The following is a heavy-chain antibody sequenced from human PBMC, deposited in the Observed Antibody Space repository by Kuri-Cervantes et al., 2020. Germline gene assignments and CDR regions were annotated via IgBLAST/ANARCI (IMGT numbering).Heavy chain of an antibody. D-gene: IGHD3-10*01. J-gene: IGHJ6*02. CDR3: AKPDGSGSYRSTYYYYGMDV. CDR1: GFTFSSYS. CDR2: ISSSSSYI. V-gene: IGHV3-21*04. Sequence: GESLKISCAASGFTFSSYSMNWVRQAPGKGLEWVSSISSSSSYIYYADSVKGRFTISRDNAKNSLYLQMNSLRAEDTAVYYCAKPDGSGSYRSTYYYYGMDVWGQGTTVTVSS.